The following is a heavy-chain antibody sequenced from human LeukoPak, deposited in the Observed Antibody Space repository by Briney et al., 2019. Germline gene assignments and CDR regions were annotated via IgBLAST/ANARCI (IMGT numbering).Heavy chain of an antibody. V-gene: IGHV3-15*01. J-gene: IGHJ5*02. CDR3: TTDMDR. CDR2: IRSKSDGETI. Sequence: GGSLRLSCTASGFTFSNAWMSWVRQAPGKGLEWVGRIRSKSDGETIDYAAPVQGRFSISRDDSKNTLYLQMNSLKTEDTAVYYCTTDMDRWGQGTLVIVSS. CDR1: GFTFSNAW.